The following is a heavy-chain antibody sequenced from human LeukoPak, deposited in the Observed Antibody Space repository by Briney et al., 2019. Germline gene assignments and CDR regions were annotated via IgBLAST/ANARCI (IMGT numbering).Heavy chain of an antibody. J-gene: IGHJ4*02. D-gene: IGHD1-26*01. CDR2: IKAKAHGGTI. Sequence: PGGSLRLSCAASGFTFINAWMAWVRQAPGKGLEWVGRIKAKAHGGTIEYAAPVKGRFTISRDDSKNTLYLQMNSLKTEDTAVYYCTTDGVGVEGATYDNWGQGTLVSVSS. CDR1: GFTFINAW. CDR3: TTDGVGVEGATYDN. V-gene: IGHV3-15*01.